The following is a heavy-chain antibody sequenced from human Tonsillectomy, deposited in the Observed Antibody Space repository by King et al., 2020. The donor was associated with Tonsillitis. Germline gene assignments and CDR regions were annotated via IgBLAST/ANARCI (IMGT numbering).Heavy chain of an antibody. CDR2: IYSGGST. Sequence: VQLVESGGGLVQPGGSLRLSCAVSGFTVSFNYMNWVRQAPGRGLEWVSVIYSGGSTYYADSVKGRFTISRDNSKNTLYLQMNSLRAEDTAVYYCAREMAAIGLFDYWGQGTLVTVSS. D-gene: IGHD3/OR15-3a*01. J-gene: IGHJ4*02. V-gene: IGHV3-66*01. CDR3: AREMAAIGLFDY. CDR1: GFTVSFNY.